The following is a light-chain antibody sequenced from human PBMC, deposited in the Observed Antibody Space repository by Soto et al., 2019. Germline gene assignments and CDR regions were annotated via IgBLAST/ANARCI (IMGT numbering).Light chain of an antibody. J-gene: IGLJ1*01. V-gene: IGLV2-14*01. CDR2: EVS. CDR1: SSDVGGYNY. CDR3: SSYTSRSTLYV. Sequence: QSALTQPASVSGSPGQSITISCTGTSSDVGGYNYVSWYQQHPGKAPKLMIYEVSNRPSGVSNRFSGSKSGNTASLTISGLQAEDEADYYCSSYTSRSTLYVFXTGTKVTVL.